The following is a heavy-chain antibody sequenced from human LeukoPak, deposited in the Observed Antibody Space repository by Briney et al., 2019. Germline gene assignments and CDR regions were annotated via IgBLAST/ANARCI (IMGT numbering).Heavy chain of an antibody. CDR2: INPNSGGT. V-gene: IGHV1-2*02. D-gene: IGHD3-10*01. Sequence: ASVKVSCKASGYTFTGYYMHWVRQAPGQGLEWMGWINPNSGGTNYAQKFQGRVTMTRDTSISTAYMELSRLRSDDTAVYYCARVTMVRGVTPPDYWGQGTLVTVSS. J-gene: IGHJ4*02. CDR1: GYTFTGYY. CDR3: ARVTMVRGVTPPDY.